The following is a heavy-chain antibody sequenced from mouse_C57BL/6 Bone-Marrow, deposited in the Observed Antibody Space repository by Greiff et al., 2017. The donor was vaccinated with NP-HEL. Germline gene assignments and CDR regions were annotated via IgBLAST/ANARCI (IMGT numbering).Heavy chain of an antibody. J-gene: IGHJ2*01. CDR3: ARGEASYGSSLDY. Sequence: EVQLVESVAELVRPGASVKLSCTASGFNIKNTYMHWVKQRPEQGLEWIGRIDPANGNTKYAPKFQGKATITADTSSNTAYLQLSSLTSEDTAIYYCARGEASYGSSLDYWGQGTTLTVSS. CDR2: IDPANGNT. D-gene: IGHD1-1*01. V-gene: IGHV14-3*01. CDR1: GFNIKNTY.